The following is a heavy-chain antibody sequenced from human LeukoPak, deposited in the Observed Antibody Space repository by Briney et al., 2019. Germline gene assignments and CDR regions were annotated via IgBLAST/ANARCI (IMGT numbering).Heavy chain of an antibody. CDR2: ISSSSSYI. CDR3: ARIEAYCGSGGCYEGFDY. Sequence: GGSLRLSCAASGFTFSSYSMNWVRQAPGKGLEWVSSISSSSSYIYYADSVKGRFTISRDNAKNSLYLQMNSLRAEDTAVYYCARIEAYCGSGGCYEGFDYWGQGTLVTVSS. J-gene: IGHJ4*02. V-gene: IGHV3-21*01. CDR1: GFTFSSYS. D-gene: IGHD2-21*01.